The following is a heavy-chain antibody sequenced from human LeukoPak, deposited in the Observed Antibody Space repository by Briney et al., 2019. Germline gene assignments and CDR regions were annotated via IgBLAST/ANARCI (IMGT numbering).Heavy chain of an antibody. CDR2: ISHDGTNK. J-gene: IGHJ6*02. CDR3: ASSEFYYGFDV. V-gene: IGHV3-30*03. Sequence: GGSLRLSCAASGFPFSSYGMHWVRQAPGKGLEWVAVISHDGTNKYYVDSVKGRFTTSRDNSKNTLFLQMNSLRVEDTAVYYCASSEFYYGFDVRGQGTTVTVSS. CDR1: GFPFSSYG.